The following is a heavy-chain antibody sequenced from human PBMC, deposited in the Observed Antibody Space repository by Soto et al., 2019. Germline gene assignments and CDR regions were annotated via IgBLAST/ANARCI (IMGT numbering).Heavy chain of an antibody. Sequence: GGSLRLSCAASGFTFDDYAMHWVRQAPGKGLEWVSGISWNSGSIGYADSVKGRFTISRDNAKNSLYLQMNSLRAEDTALYYCAKDHDNSSYAPSFDYWGQGNLLTVSS. V-gene: IGHV3-9*01. CDR2: ISWNSGSI. J-gene: IGHJ4*02. D-gene: IGHD3-22*01. CDR1: GFTFDDYA. CDR3: AKDHDNSSYAPSFDY.